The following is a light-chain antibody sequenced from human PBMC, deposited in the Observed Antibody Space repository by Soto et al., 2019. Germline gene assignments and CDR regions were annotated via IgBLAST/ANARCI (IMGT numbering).Light chain of an antibody. V-gene: IGLV2-11*01. CDR2: DVS. J-gene: IGLJ1*01. Sequence: QSALTQPRSVSGSPGQSVTISCTGNSSDVGGYNYVSWYQQHPGKAPKLMIYDVSKRPSGVPDRFSGSKSGNMASLTISGLQTEDEADYYCCSYAGSYTFVFGTGTKLTVL. CDR3: CSYAGSYTFV. CDR1: SSDVGGYNY.